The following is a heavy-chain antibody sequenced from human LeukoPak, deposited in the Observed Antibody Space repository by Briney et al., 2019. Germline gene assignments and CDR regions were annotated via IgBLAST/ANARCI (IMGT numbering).Heavy chain of an antibody. V-gene: IGHV4-34*01. J-gene: IGHJ3*02. Sequence: SETLSLTCAVYSGSFSGYYWSWIRQPPGKGLEWIGEINHSGSTNYNPSLKSRVTISVDTSKNQFSLKLSSVTAADTAVYYCAREAFDIWGQGTMVTVSS. CDR2: INHSGST. CDR3: AREAFDI. CDR1: SGSFSGYY.